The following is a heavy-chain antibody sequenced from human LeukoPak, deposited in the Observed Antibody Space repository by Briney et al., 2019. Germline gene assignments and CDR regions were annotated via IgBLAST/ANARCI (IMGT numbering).Heavy chain of an antibody. CDR1: GGSISSSSYY. J-gene: IGHJ4*02. Sequence: SETQSLTCTVSGGSISSSSYYWGWIREPPGKGLVGFGSIYDRQSTYHNPSRKSRVTISVDTSKNQFSLKLSSVTAADTAVYYCARLGFFYSSWYYFDYWGQGTLVTVSS. CDR3: ARLGFFYSSWYYFDY. D-gene: IGHD6-13*01. V-gene: IGHV4-39*01. CDR2: IYDRQST.